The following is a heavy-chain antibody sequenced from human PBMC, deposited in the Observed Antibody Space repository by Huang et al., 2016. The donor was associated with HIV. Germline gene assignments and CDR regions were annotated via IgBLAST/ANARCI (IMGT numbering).Heavy chain of an antibody. Sequence: GGSFSGYYWSWIRQPPGKGLEWIGDINHSGTTNYNPSLKSRVTISVDTSKNQFSLKLRSGTAADTAVYYCASGRLINNYYDSSGYSLTFDYWAREPWSPSPQ. V-gene: IGHV4-34*01. D-gene: IGHD3-22*01. CDR1: GGSFSGYY. J-gene: IGHJ4*02. CDR2: INHSGTT. CDR3: ASGRLINNYYDSSGYSLTFDY.